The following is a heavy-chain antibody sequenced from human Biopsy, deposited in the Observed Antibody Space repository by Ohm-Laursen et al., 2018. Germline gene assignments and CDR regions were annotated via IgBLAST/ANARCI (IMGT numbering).Heavy chain of an antibody. J-gene: IGHJ6*02. CDR2: INSDASYI. D-gene: IGHD2-8*01. CDR3: ARDDGFYARTSGMDV. Sequence: SLRLSCSASGFTFSTYTMTWVRQAPGKGLEWVSYINSDASYIYYGVSVRGRFTIPRDNAKNSVYLQMNSLRVEDTAVYYCARDDGFYARTSGMDVWGQGTTVTVSS. V-gene: IGHV3-21*01. CDR1: GFTFSTYT.